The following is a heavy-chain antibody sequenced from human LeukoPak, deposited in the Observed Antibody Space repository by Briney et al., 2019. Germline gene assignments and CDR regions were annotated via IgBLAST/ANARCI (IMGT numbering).Heavy chain of an antibody. CDR1: GGSFSGSY. Sequence: PSETLSLTCAVYGGSFSGSYWSWIRQPPGKGLEWIGEINHSGSTNYNPSLKSRVTISVDTFKNQFSLKLTSVTAADTAVYYCAACSGGSCYGGYFDYWGQGTLVTVSS. V-gene: IGHV4-34*01. J-gene: IGHJ4*02. CDR3: AACSGGSCYGGYFDY. CDR2: INHSGST. D-gene: IGHD2-15*01.